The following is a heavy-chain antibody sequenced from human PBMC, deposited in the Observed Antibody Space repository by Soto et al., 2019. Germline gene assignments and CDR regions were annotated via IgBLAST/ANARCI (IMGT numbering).Heavy chain of an antibody. V-gene: IGHV1-8*02. D-gene: IGHD6-13*01. CDR1: GYDFTAYD. Sequence: ASVKVSCKASGYDFTAYDINWVRQASGQGLEWMGWMNPINGATGSARRFQGRVSMTRDTATGTAYLELTSLRSDDSAVYYCGRGPSPRAPAGGTPYYFAMDVWGQGTTVTVSS. CDR2: MNPINGAT. CDR3: GRGPSPRAPAGGTPYYFAMDV. J-gene: IGHJ6*02.